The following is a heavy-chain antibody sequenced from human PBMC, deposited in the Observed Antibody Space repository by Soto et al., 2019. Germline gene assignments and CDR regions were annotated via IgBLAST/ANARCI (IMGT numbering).Heavy chain of an antibody. V-gene: IGHV2-5*01. CDR3: AHRCYWFGGEDWFDP. CDR1: GFSLSTSGVG. CDR2: IYWNEDK. Sequence: QITLKESGPPLVNPTQTLTLTCTFSGFSLSTSGVGVGWIRQPPGKALEWLAVIYWNEDKHFSPSLKSRLTIVKDTSTNQGVLTLTNVDPVDTATYYCAHRCYWFGGEDWFDPWGPGTLVTVSS. D-gene: IGHD3-10*01. J-gene: IGHJ5*02.